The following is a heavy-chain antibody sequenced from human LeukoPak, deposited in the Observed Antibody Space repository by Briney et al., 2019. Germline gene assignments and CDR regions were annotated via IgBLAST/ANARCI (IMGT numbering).Heavy chain of an antibody. J-gene: IGHJ5*02. CDR1: GFTFSSYW. Sequence: GGSLRLSCAASGFTFSSYWMHWVRQAPGKGLVWVSRINTDGSTTNYADSVRGRFTISRDNSKNTLYLQMNSLRAEDTAVYYCAKATEGDYDILTGYSWGQGTLVTVSS. CDR2: INTDGSTT. D-gene: IGHD3-9*01. CDR3: AKATEGDYDILTGYS. V-gene: IGHV3-74*01.